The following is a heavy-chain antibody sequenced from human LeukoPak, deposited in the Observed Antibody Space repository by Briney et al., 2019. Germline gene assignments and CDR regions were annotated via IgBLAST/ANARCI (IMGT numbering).Heavy chain of an antibody. CDR3: ARSGGYSSSS. V-gene: IGHV4-39*01. D-gene: IGHD6-6*01. CDR2: IYYSGST. Sequence: SETLSLTCTVSGGSISSRSYYWGWIRRPPGRGRERIGRIYYSGSTYYNPALKSPVTISVDTSKNQFSLKLSSVPVADTAVYYCARSGGYSSSSWGQGTLVTVHS. J-gene: IGHJ4*02. CDR1: GGSISSRSYY.